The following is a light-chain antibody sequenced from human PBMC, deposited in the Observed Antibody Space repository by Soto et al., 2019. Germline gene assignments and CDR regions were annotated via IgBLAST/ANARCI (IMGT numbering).Light chain of an antibody. V-gene: IGKV3-11*01. CDR2: DVS. CDR1: QSVSSY. J-gene: IGKJ4*01. CDR3: QHRANWPLT. Sequence: EIGLTQSPATLSLSPGERATLSCRASQSVSSYLAWYQQKPGQAPRLLIYDVSNRATGIPARFSGSGSGTDFTLTISSLEPEDFAVYYCQHRANWPLTFGGGTTVEIK.